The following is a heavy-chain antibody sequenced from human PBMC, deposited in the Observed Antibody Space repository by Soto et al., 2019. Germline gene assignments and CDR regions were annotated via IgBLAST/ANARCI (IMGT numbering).Heavy chain of an antibody. Sequence: GGSLRLSCAASGFTVSSNYMSWVRQAPGKGLEWVSVIYSGGSTYYADSVKGRFTTSRDNSKNTLYLQMNSLRAEDTAVYYCASKALDYGGNYLDYWGQGTLVTVSS. CDR2: IYSGGST. J-gene: IGHJ4*02. V-gene: IGHV3-53*01. D-gene: IGHD4-17*01. CDR1: GFTVSSNY. CDR3: ASKALDYGGNYLDY.